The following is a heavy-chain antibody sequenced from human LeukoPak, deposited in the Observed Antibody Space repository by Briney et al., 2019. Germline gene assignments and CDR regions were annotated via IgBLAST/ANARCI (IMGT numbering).Heavy chain of an antibody. CDR2: INPNSDGT. J-gene: IGHJ4*02. Sequence: ASVKVSCKASGYTFTDYYIHWVRQAPGQGLEWMGWINPNSDGTKYAQKFQGRVTMTRDTSITTAYMELSRLRSDDSAVYYCARGLYGGNPHSYWGPGTLVTVSS. CDR1: GYTFTDYY. D-gene: IGHD4-23*01. V-gene: IGHV1-2*02. CDR3: ARGLYGGNPHSY.